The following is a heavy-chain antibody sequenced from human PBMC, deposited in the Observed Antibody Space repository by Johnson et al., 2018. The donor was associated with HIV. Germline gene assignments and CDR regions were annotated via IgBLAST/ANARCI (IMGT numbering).Heavy chain of an antibody. Sequence: VQLVESGGGVVRPGGSLRLSCVVSGFTFNDYAMSWVRQAPGKGLEWVSGINWSGGDAGYVDSVKGRFTISRDNSKNTLYLQMNSLRAEDTAGYYCARGPMLEWPHDVFVFGGKGPMFTVSS. CDR3: ARGPMLEWPHDVFVF. D-gene: IGHD3-10*02. CDR1: GFTFNDYA. CDR2: INWSGGDA. J-gene: IGHJ3*01. V-gene: IGHV3-20*04.